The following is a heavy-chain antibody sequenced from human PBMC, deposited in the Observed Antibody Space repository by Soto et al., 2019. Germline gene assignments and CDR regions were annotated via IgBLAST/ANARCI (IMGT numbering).Heavy chain of an antibody. D-gene: IGHD3-22*01. CDR1: GFTLSDHY. CDR3: GREKGYYDSSGYASFFALDI. V-gene: IGHV3-72*01. CDR2: TRYKANSYTT. J-gene: IGHJ3*02. Sequence: GLSLRLSCAPSGFTLSDHYMDWVRQAPGKGLERVGRTRYKANSYTTEYAASAKGRFTISRDASQNSLYLHMNRLKTEDTAVYYCGREKGYYDSSGYASFFALDIWGQGKKVT.